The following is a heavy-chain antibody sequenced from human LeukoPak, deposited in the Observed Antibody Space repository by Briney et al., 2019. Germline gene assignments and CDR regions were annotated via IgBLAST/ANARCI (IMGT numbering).Heavy chain of an antibody. Sequence: ASVKVSCKASGYTFTSYDINWVRQATGQGLGWMGWMNPNSANTGYAQKFQGRVTMTRNTSMSTAYMELSSLRSEDTAVYYCARVTYDSSGYYYFDYWGQGTLVTVSS. V-gene: IGHV1-8*01. CDR1: GYTFTSYD. J-gene: IGHJ4*02. CDR2: MNPNSANT. D-gene: IGHD3-22*01. CDR3: ARVTYDSSGYYYFDY.